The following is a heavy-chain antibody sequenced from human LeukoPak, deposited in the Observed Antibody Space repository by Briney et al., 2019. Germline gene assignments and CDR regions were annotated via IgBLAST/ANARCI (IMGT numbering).Heavy chain of an antibody. D-gene: IGHD1-1*01. CDR2: ISNHNGNT. J-gene: IGHJ4*02. V-gene: IGHV1-18*01. CDR1: GFTFSAYG. CDR3: ARGVAMGTTYYFDS. Sequence: ASVKVSCKTSGFTFSAYGIAWVRQAPGQGPEWMGWISNHNGNTNYAQKFQGRISVTTETSTGTAFLEVRDLKSDDTAVDYCARGVAMGTTYYFDSWGRGTQVTVAS.